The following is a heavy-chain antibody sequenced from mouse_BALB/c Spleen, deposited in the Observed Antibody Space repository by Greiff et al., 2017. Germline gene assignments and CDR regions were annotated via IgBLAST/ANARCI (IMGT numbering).Heavy chain of an antibody. CDR3: ARSPYRYDPYYFDY. J-gene: IGHJ2*01. CDR2: ISYSGST. D-gene: IGHD2-14*01. Sequence: DVKLQESGPGLVKPSQSLSLTCTVTGYSITSDYAWNWIRQFPGNKLEWMGYISYSGSTSYNPSLKSRISITRDTSKNQFFLQLNSVTTEDTATYYCARSPYRYDPYYFDYWGQGTTLTVSS. V-gene: IGHV3-2*02. CDR1: GYSITSDYA.